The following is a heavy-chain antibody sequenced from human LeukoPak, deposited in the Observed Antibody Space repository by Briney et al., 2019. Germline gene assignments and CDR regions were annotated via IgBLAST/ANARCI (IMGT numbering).Heavy chain of an antibody. CDR2: ISSSSYI. J-gene: IGHJ4*02. CDR3: ARGMYYYDSSGYYFDY. CDR1: GFTFSSYS. Sequence: GGSLRLSCAASGFTFSSYSMNWVRQTPGKGLEWVSSISSSSYIYYADSVKGRFTISRDNAKNSLYLQMNSLRAEDTAVYYCARGMYYYDSSGYYFDYWGQGTLVTVSS. D-gene: IGHD3-22*01. V-gene: IGHV3-21*01.